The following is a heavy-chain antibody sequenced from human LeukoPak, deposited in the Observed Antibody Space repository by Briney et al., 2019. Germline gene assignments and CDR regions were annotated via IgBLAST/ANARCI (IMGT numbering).Heavy chain of an antibody. J-gene: IGHJ4*02. D-gene: IGHD5-24*01. CDR3: AKGGPQFFDY. V-gene: IGHV3-23*01. Sequence: GGSLRLSCVASGFTFSNYAMTWVRQAPGKGLEWVSTISGSGGTTNYADSVKGRFTISRDSSKSTLYLQMNSLRAEDTAVYFRAKGGPQFFDYWGQGSLVTVSS. CDR2: ISGSGGTT. CDR1: GFTFSNYA.